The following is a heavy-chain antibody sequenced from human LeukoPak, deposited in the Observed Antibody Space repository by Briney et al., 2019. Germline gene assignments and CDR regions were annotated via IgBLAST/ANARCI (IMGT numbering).Heavy chain of an antibody. CDR3: ARDRYYYDSSGYPKADY. CDR2: ISSSSSSI. CDR1: GFTFSSYS. V-gene: IGHV3-21*01. J-gene: IGHJ4*02. D-gene: IGHD3-22*01. Sequence: GGSLRLSCAASGFTFSSYSMNWVRQAPGKGLEWVSSISSSSSSIYYADSVKGRFTISRDNAKNSLYLQMNSLRAEDTAVYYCARDRYYYDSSGYPKADYWGQGTLVTVSS.